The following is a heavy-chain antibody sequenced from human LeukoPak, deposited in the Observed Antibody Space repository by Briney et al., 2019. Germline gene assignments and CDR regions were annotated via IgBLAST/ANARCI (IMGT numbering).Heavy chain of an antibody. D-gene: IGHD1-26*01. CDR1: GFTVSSNY. J-gene: IGHJ4*02. CDR2: IYSGGST. CDR3: ARDLPEVGATRTSLGY. V-gene: IGHV3-53*01. Sequence: GGSLRLSCAASGFTVSSNYTSWVRQAPGKGLEWVSVIYSGGSTYYADSVKGRFTISRDNSKNTLYLQMNSLRAEDTAVYYCARDLPEVGATRTSLGYWGQGTLVTVSS.